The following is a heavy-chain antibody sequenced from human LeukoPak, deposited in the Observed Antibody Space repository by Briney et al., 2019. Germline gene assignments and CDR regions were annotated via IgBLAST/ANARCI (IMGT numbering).Heavy chain of an antibody. Sequence: GGSLRLSCAASGFTFSSAWMHWVRQTPGKGLVWVSRINSDGSSTNYADSVKRRFTISRDNAKNMVNLQMNSLRAEDTAIYYCTRHYSDAMAVWGQGTTVTVSS. D-gene: IGHD2-21*01. V-gene: IGHV3-74*01. J-gene: IGHJ6*02. CDR3: TRHYSDAMAV. CDR1: GFTFSSAW. CDR2: INSDGSST.